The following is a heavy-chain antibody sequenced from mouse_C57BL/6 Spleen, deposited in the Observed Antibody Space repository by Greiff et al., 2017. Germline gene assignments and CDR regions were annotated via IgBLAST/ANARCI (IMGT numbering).Heavy chain of an antibody. V-gene: IGHV2-5*01. CDR3: AKNDYDYAMDY. J-gene: IGHJ4*01. Sequence: QVHVKQSGPGLVQPSQSLSITCTVSCFSLTSYGVHLVRQSPGKGLAWLGVIWRGGSTDYNAAFMSSLSITKDNSKSQVFFKMNSLQADDTAIYYCAKNDYDYAMDYWGQGTSVTVSS. D-gene: IGHD2-4*01. CDR2: IWRGGST. CDR1: CFSLTSYG.